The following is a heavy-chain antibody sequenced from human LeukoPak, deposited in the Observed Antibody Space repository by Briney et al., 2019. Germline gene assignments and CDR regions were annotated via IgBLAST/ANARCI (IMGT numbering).Heavy chain of an antibody. CDR1: GFTFSSYS. J-gene: IGHJ6*03. V-gene: IGHV3-48*01. CDR3: ARDRPTRYCSSTSCYSTPEVYYYYYYMDV. CDR2: ISSSSSTI. D-gene: IGHD2-2*01. Sequence: GGSLRLSCAASGFTFSSYSMNWVRQAPGKGLEWVSYISSSSSTIYYADPVKGRFTISRDNAKNSLYLQMNSLRAEDTALYHCARDRPTRYCSSTSCYSTPEVYYYYYYMDVWGKGTTVTVSS.